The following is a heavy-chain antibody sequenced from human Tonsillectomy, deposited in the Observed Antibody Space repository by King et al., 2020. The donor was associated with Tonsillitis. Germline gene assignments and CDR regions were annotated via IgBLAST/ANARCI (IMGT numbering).Heavy chain of an antibody. Sequence: VQLVQSGAEVKKPGSSVKVSCKASGGTFSRFAVTWVRQAPGQRLEWMGGLIPIFNTSKNAQKFQGRLTITADEPTSTAYMELSSLRSEDTAIYYCAREGGDSSDYYLAEHFHHWGQGTLVTVSS. CDR2: LIPIFNTS. CDR3: AREGGDSSDYYLAEHFHH. V-gene: IGHV1-69*01. J-gene: IGHJ1*01. CDR1: GGTFSRFA. D-gene: IGHD3-22*01.